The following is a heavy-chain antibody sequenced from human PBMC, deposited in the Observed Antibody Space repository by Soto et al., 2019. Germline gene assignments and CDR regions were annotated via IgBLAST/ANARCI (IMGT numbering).Heavy chain of an antibody. Sequence: EVQLVESGGGLVQPGGSLRLSCAASGFTFSSYSMNWVRQAPGKGLEWVSYISSSSSTIYYADSVKGRFTISRDNAKNSLYLQMNRLRAEDTAVYYCARVSELRYFGWSHYYYYYMDVWGKGTTVTVSS. CDR1: GFTFSSYS. D-gene: IGHD3-9*01. J-gene: IGHJ6*03. CDR2: ISSSSSTI. V-gene: IGHV3-48*01. CDR3: ARVSELRYFGWSHYYYYYMDV.